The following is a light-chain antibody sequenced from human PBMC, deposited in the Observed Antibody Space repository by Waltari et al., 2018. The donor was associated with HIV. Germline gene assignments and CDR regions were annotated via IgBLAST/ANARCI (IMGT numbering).Light chain of an antibody. V-gene: IGKV3D-15*01. CDR3: HQYNDWPRST. J-gene: IGKJ2*01. CDR1: QNIGSY. CDR2: AAS. Sequence: VLLTHSPVTLSVSPGDRLTLSCRGIQNIGSYLAWYQQTTAHSPSLLVYAASIRAPGIPARFIGSGSGTDFNLIIDGLQPEACAVYYCHQYNDWPRSTFGQGTKVEIK.